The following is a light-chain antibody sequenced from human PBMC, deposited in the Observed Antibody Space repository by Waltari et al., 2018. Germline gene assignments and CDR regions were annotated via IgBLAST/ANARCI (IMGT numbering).Light chain of an antibody. CDR3: SSYTTNSPYV. Sequence: QSALTQPASVSGSPGQSITISCTGTSSDVGGYKYVSWYQQHPGKAPKLMIYEVSNRPSGVSNRLSGSKSGNTASLTISGLQAEDEADYYCSSYTTNSPYVFGTGTKVTVL. V-gene: IGLV2-14*01. CDR1: SSDVGGYKY. J-gene: IGLJ1*01. CDR2: EVS.